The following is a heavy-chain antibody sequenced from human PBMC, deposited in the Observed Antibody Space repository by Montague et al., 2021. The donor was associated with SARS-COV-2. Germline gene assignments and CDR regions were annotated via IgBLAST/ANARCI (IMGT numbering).Heavy chain of an antibody. Sequence: SLRLSCAAFGFNFKNYAMHWVRQAPNKGLEWVAVIWADAYDQYYADSVKGRFTISRDDSKNTWYLQMNSLRGDDTAVYYCSRGSYGESGRFDYWGQGTLVSVSS. D-gene: IGHD4-17*01. CDR3: SRGSYGESGRFDY. CDR1: GFNFKNYA. CDR2: IWADAYDQ. J-gene: IGHJ4*02. V-gene: IGHV3-33*01.